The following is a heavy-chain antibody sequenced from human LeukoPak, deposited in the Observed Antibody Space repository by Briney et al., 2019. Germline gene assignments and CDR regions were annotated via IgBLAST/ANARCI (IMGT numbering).Heavy chain of an antibody. D-gene: IGHD6-19*01. CDR1: GLTVSSSY. CDR2: LYSGGNT. Sequence: GGSLRLSCAASGLTVSSSYMSWVRQAPGKGLEWVSVLYSGGNTYYADSVKGRFTFSRDNSKNTLYLQMNSLRGEDTAVYYCARGHIAVAGFYGAGPSDYWGQGTLVTVSS. J-gene: IGHJ4*02. CDR3: ARGHIAVAGFYGAGPSDY. V-gene: IGHV3-53*01.